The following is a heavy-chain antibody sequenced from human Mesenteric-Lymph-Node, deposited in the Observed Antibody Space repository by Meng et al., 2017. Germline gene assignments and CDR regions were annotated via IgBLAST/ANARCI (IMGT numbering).Heavy chain of an antibody. J-gene: IGHJ6*02. V-gene: IGHV1-18*01. D-gene: IGHD3-3*01. CDR1: GYTFTSYG. Sequence: ASVKVSCKASGYTFTSYGISWVRQAPGQGLEWMGWISAYNGNTNYAQKLQGRVTMTTDTSTSTAYMELRSLRSDDTAVYYCARGSRFLDYYYGMDVWGQGTTVTVSS. CDR2: ISAYNGNT. CDR3: ARGSRFLDYYYGMDV.